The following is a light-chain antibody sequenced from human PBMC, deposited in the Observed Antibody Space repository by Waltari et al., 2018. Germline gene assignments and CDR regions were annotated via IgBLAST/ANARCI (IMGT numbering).Light chain of an antibody. J-gene: IGLJ2*01. CDR2: EDN. CDR1: SLPNKY. V-gene: IGLV3-10*01. Sequence: SYELTQPPSVSVSPGQTARITCAADSLPNKYGYWYQQKSGQAPVLVIYEDNKRRSGIPERFSGSSSGTMVTLTISGAQVEDEGDYYCYSTDRTGKQRVFGGGTKLTVL. CDR3: YSTDRTGKQRV.